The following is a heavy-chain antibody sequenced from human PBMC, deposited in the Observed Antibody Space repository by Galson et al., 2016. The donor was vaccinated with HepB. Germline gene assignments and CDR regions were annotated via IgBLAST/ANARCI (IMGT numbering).Heavy chain of an antibody. CDR2: SNSDWSST. V-gene: IGHV3-74*01. J-gene: IGHJ5*02. Sequence: SLRLSCAASGFIFSSYAMDWVRQAPGKGPVWVSRSNSDWSSTSDADSEKGRFTISRDNAKNTLYLQMNSLRAEDTAVYYCARDGGITGTTDWFDPWGQGTLVTVSS. CDR1: GFIFSSYA. CDR3: ARDGGITGTTDWFDP. D-gene: IGHD1-7*01.